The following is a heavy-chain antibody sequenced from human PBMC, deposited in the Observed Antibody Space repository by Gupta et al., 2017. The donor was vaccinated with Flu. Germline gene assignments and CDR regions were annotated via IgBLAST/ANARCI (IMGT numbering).Heavy chain of an antibody. CDR2: IRSKAYGGTT. CDR1: GFTFGDYA. CDR3: TRVGYSYGPYTSIY. V-gene: IGHV3-49*03. Sequence: EVQLVESGGGLVQPGRSLRLSCTASGFTFGDYAMSWFRQAPGKGLEWVGFIRSKAYGGTTEYAASVKGRFTISRDDSKSIAYLQMNSLKTEDTAVYYCTRVGYSYGPYTSIYWGQGTLVTVSS. J-gene: IGHJ4*02. D-gene: IGHD5-18*01.